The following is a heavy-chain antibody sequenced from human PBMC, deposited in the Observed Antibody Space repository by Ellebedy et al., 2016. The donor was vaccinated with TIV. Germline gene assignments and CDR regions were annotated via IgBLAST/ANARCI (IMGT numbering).Heavy chain of an antibody. Sequence: SETLSLTXSASDSSLGSSSFRWAWIRQPPGKGLEWIGNVYYSGSTVYNPSLKSRVTILLDTTNRHLSLNLNAATAADTAVYYCARRMERLQYFDLWGQGILVTVAS. J-gene: IGHJ5*02. CDR1: DSSLGSSSFR. CDR2: VYYSGST. V-gene: IGHV4-39*02. CDR3: ARRMERLQYFDL. D-gene: IGHD6-25*01.